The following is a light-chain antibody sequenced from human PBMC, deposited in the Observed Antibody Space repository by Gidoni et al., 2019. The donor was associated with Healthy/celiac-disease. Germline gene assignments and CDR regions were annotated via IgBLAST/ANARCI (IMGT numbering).Light chain of an antibody. CDR2: AAS. CDR1: QSISRH. J-gene: IGKJ4*01. Sequence: DIQLTPSPSSLSASVGDRVTITCRASQSISRHLNWYQQKPGKAPKLLIYAASSLQSGVPSRFSGSGSGTDFTLTISSLQPEDFATYYCQQSYSTPLTFGGGTKVEIK. V-gene: IGKV1-39*01. CDR3: QQSYSTPLT.